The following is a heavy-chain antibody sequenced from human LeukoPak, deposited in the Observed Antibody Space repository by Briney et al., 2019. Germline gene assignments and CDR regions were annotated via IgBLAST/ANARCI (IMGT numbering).Heavy chain of an antibody. D-gene: IGHD1-26*01. Sequence: ASVKVSCKASGYTFTGYYMHWVRQAPRQGLEWMGWINPNSGGTNYAQKFQGRVTMTRDTSISTAYMELSRLRSDDTAVYYCARDLLVGATDFDYWGQGTLVTVSS. J-gene: IGHJ4*02. CDR1: GYTFTGYY. V-gene: IGHV1-2*02. CDR3: ARDLLVGATDFDY. CDR2: INPNSGGT.